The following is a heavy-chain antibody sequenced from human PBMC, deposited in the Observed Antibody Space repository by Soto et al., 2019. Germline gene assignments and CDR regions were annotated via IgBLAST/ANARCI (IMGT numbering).Heavy chain of an antibody. CDR3: ARRHGADYVWGSYRYTNWFDP. D-gene: IGHD3-16*02. J-gene: IGHJ5*02. Sequence: SETLSLTCTVSGGSISSSSYYWGWIRQPPGKGLEWIGSIYYSGSTYYNPSLKSRVTISVDTSKNPFSLKLSSVTAADTAVYYCARRHGADYVWGSYRYTNWFDPWGQGTLVTVSS. CDR1: GGSISSSSYY. V-gene: IGHV4-39*01. CDR2: IYYSGST.